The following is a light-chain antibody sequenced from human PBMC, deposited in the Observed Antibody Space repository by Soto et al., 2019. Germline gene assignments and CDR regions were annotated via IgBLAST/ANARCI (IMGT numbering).Light chain of an antibody. CDR3: SSQAGSDSLMV. CDR2: GVS. J-gene: IGLJ2*01. CDR1: SSDIGTFSS. V-gene: IGLV2-8*01. Sequence: QSVLTQPPSASGSPGQSVTISCTGTSSDIGTFSSISWYQQYPGKAPKLMIFGVSQRPSGVPDRFSGSKSANTASLTVSGLPDEDEAEYYCSSQAGSDSLMVFGGGTKLTVL.